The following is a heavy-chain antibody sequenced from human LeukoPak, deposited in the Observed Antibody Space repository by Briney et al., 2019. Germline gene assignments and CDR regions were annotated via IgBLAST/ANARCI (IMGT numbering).Heavy chain of an antibody. J-gene: IGHJ4*02. CDR3: ARVWSSSTVLGLDY. CDR2: INPNSGGT. CDR1: GYTFTGYY. D-gene: IGHD4-11*01. V-gene: IGHV1-2*02. Sequence: ASVKVSCKASGYTFTGYYMHWVRQAPGQGLEWMGWINPNSGGTNYAQKFQGRVTMTRGTSISTAYMELSRLRSDDTAVYYCARVWSSSTVLGLDYWGQGTLVTVSS.